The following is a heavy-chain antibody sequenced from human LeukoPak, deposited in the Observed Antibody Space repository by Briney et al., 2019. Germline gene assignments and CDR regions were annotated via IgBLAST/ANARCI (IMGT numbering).Heavy chain of an antibody. J-gene: IGHJ4*01. D-gene: IGHD1-26*01. CDR2: IIPIFGTA. CDR1: GGTFGSYA. V-gene: IGHV1-69*05. CDR3: ARAAKWEQGPFDY. Sequence: SVKVSCKASGGTFGSYAISWVRQAPGQGLEWMGGIIPIFGTANYAQKFQGRVTITTDESTSTAYIELSSLRSDDTAVYYCARAAKWEQGPFDYWGHGTLVTVSS.